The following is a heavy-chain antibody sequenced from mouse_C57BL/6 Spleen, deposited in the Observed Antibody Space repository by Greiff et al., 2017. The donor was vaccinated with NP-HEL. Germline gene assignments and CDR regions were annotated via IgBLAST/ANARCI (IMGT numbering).Heavy chain of an antibody. CDR1: GYTFTDYY. CDR3: ARGGLRAWFAY. V-gene: IGHV1-19*01. J-gene: IGHJ3*01. Sequence: VQLKESGPVLVKPGASVKMSCKASGYTFTDYYMNWVKQSHGKSLEWIGVINPYNGGTSYNQKFKGKATLTVDKSSSTAYMELNSLTSEDSAVYYCARGGLRAWFAYWGQGTLVTVSA. CDR2: INPYNGGT. D-gene: IGHD2-4*01.